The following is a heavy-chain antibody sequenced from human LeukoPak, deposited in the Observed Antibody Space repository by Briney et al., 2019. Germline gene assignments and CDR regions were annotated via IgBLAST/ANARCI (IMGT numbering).Heavy chain of an antibody. CDR3: ARDLHYYDSSGYYPPLGY. CDR1: GFTFSSYW. Sequence: GGSLRLSCAASGFTFSSYWMSWVRQAPGKGLEWVANIKQDGSEKYYVDSVKGRFTISRDNAKNSLYLQMNSLRAEDTAVYYCARDLHYYDSSGYYPPLGYWGQGTLVTVSS. J-gene: IGHJ4*02. CDR2: IKQDGSEK. V-gene: IGHV3-7*01. D-gene: IGHD3-22*01.